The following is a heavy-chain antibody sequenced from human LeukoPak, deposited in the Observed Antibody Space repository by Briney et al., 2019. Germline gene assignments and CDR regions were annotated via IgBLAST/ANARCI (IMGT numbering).Heavy chain of an antibody. CDR3: ARDLAFSRLDY. CDR2: INPDGIKR. CDR1: GFTVSSNY. V-gene: IGHV3-7*01. J-gene: IGHJ4*02. D-gene: IGHD2/OR15-2a*01. Sequence: GGSLRLSCAASGFTVSSNYMSWVRQAPGKGLEWVASINPDGIKRYSADSVKGRFTISRDNARNSLYLQMDSLGVEDTAFYYCARDLAFSRLDYWGQGVLVTVSS.